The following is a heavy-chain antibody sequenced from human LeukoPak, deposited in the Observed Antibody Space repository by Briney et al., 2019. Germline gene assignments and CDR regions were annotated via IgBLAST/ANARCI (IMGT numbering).Heavy chain of an antibody. D-gene: IGHD3-22*01. CDR2: INPNSGGA. J-gene: IGHJ4*02. V-gene: IGHV1-2*02. CDR1: GYTFTGYY. CDR3: ARDRSGYATFDY. Sequence: ASVKVSCKASGYTFTGYYMHWVRQAPGQGLEWMGWINPNSGGANYAQKFQGRVTMTRDTSISTAYMELSRLRSDDTAVYYCARDRSGYATFDYWGQGTLVTVSS.